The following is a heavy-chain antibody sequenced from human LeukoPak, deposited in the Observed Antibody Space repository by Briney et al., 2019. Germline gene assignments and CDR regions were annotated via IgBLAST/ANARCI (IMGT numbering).Heavy chain of an antibody. CDR3: ARTQGEGD. CDR1: GYTFINFY. V-gene: IGHV1-2*02. CDR2: INPNNGDT. D-gene: IGHD3-10*01. J-gene: IGHJ4*02. Sequence: ASVKVSCKDPGYTFINFYMNWVRQAPGQGLEWMGWINPNNGDTKYAQRFQGRVAMTRDTSINTVYLELRSLTSDDTAIYYFARTQGEGDWVQGTLVTVSS.